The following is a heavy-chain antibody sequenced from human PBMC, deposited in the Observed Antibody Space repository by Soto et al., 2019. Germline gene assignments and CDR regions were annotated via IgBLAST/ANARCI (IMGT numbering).Heavy chain of an antibody. CDR3: AREFDISCYYYPNWFDP. J-gene: IGHJ5*02. Sequence: VQLVESGGGLVKPGGSLRLSCAASGFTFSSYRMNWVRQAPGKGLEWVSSISSSSDYIFYADSVKGRFTTSRDNAKNLLFLQMDSLRAEDTAVYYCAREFDISCYYYPNWFDPWGQGTLVTVSS. V-gene: IGHV3-21*06. CDR2: ISSSSDYI. CDR1: GFTFSSYR. D-gene: IGHD3-22*01.